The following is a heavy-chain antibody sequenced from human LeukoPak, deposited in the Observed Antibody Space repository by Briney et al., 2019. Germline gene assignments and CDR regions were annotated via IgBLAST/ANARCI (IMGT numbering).Heavy chain of an antibody. CDR2: TKQDGGEK. V-gene: IGHV3-7*01. J-gene: IGHJ4*02. CDR1: GFTFRDYW. D-gene: IGHD3-10*02. Sequence: GGSLRLSCAASGFTFRDYWMTWVRQAPGKGLEWVANTKQDGGEKNYVDSVKGRFTISRDNAKNSLYLQMNSLRAEDTAVYYCARFRKMLPVDFDYWGQGTLVTVSS. CDR3: ARFRKMLPVDFDY.